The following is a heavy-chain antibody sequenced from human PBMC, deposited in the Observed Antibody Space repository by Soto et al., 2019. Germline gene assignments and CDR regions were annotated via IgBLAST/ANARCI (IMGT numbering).Heavy chain of an antibody. Sequence: QVQLQESGPGLVKPSETLSLTCTVSGGSISNHYWSWIRQPPGKGLEWSGYIYYNGNTNYNPSLKSRVTMSVDTSNNQISLRLRSVTAAETDVYYCARANWYSEYWGQGTLVTVAS. J-gene: IGHJ4*02. CDR1: GGSISNHY. CDR2: IYYNGNT. CDR3: ARANWYSEY. V-gene: IGHV4-59*11. D-gene: IGHD7-27*01.